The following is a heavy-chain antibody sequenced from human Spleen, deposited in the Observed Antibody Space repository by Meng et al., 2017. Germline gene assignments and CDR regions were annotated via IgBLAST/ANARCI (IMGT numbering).Heavy chain of an antibody. D-gene: IGHD5-12*01. V-gene: IGHV4-34*01. J-gene: IGHJ4*02. CDR3: ARGGDIVATITLDY. CDR1: GGSFSGYY. Sequence: VQLQESGPGLVKPSETLSLTCAVYGGSFSGYYWNWIRQPPGKGLEWIGEINHSGSTNYNPSLKSRVTISVDTSKNQFSLKLSSVTAADTAVYYCARGGDIVATITLDYWGQGTLVTVSS. CDR2: INHSGST.